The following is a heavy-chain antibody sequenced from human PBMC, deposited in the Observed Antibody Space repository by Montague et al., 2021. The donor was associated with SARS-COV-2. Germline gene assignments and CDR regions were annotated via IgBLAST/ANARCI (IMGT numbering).Heavy chain of an antibody. Sequence: SETLSLTCAVALHCGVAELWCTSEHHPSELHPPLVLVFYLPRGTKYKPSLKSRVSMSVDKSWNQFSLRLTSVTAADTAIYYCARKGSGRSDLAYWGQGTLVTVSS. V-gene: IGHV4-4*02. CDR3: ARKGSGRSDLAY. D-gene: IGHD1-26*01. CDR1: LHCGVAELW. CDR2: FYLPRGT. J-gene: IGHJ4*02.